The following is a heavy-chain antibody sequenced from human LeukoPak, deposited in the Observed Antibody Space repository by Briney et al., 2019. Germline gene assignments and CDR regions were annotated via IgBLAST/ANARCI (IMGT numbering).Heavy chain of an antibody. CDR1: GGSITSYY. CDR2: IYYTGST. D-gene: IGHD2-15*01. J-gene: IGHJ5*01. Sequence: SETLSLTCTVSGGSITSYYWSWIRQPRGKGLEWIGYIYYTGSTNYNPSLKSRVTISVDKSKNQFSLKVSSVSAADTAVYYCARVVVAAGSNWFDSWGQGTLVTVSS. V-gene: IGHV4-59*01. CDR3: ARVVVAAGSNWFDS.